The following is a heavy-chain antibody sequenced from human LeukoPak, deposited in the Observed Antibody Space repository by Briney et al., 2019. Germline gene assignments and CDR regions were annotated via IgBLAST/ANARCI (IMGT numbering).Heavy chain of an antibody. CDR2: VHLDGRT. D-gene: IGHD3-3*01. CDR1: GGSVINTNW. CDR3: AREGGFYRPLDY. V-gene: IGHV4-4*02. J-gene: IGHJ4*02. Sequence: PSETLSLTCGVSGGSVINTNWWTLLRQPPGKGLEWIGEVHLDGRTNYNPSPESRLTMSVDVYENQVSLNLTSVPAADTAIYYCAREGGFYRPLDYSGQGTLVTVSS.